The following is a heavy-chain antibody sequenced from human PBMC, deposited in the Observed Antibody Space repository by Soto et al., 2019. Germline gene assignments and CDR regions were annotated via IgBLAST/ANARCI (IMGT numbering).Heavy chain of an antibody. Sequence: SGKVSFRASCYTFTSYGISWVRQAPVQGLEWMGWISAYNGNTNYAQKLQGRVTMTTDTSTSTAYMELRSLRSDDTAVYYCARGAAYCSGGSCYSLYYYYGMDVWGQGTKVTVSS. V-gene: IGHV1-18*01. CDR2: ISAYNGNT. D-gene: IGHD2-15*01. CDR1: CYTFTSYG. CDR3: ARGAAYCSGGSCYSLYYYYGMDV. J-gene: IGHJ6*02.